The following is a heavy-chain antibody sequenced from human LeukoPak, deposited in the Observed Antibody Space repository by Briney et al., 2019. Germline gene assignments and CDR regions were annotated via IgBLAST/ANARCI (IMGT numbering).Heavy chain of an antibody. J-gene: IGHJ4*02. Sequence: SETLSLTCAVSGGSISSYYWSWIRQPPGKGLEWIGYIYYSGSSNYNPSLKSRVTISVDTSKSQFPLKLTSVTAADTAVYYCARGRWYLPHWGQGTLVTVSS. V-gene: IGHV4-59*01. D-gene: IGHD2-15*01. CDR2: IYYSGSS. CDR1: GGSISSYY. CDR3: ARGRWYLPH.